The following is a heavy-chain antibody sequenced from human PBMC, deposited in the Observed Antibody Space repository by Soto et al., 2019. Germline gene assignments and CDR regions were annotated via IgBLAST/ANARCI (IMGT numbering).Heavy chain of an antibody. CDR3: ARDRNDAFDI. Sequence: GGSLRLSCAASGFTFSSYAMHWVRQAPGKGLEYVSAISSNGGSTYYANSVKGRFTISRDNSKNTLYLQMGNLRAEDMAVYYCARDRNDAFDIWGQGTMVTVSS. CDR2: ISSNGGST. V-gene: IGHV3-64*01. J-gene: IGHJ3*02. CDR1: GFTFSSYA.